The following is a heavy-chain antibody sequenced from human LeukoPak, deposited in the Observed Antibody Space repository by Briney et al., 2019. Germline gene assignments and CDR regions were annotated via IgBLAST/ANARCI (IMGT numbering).Heavy chain of an antibody. CDR2: INHSGST. CDR1: GGSFSGYY. D-gene: IGHD2-2*01. J-gene: IGHJ6*03. Sequence: PSETLSLTCAVYGGSFSGYYWSWIRQPPGKGLEWIGEINHSGSTNCNPSLKSRVTISVDTSKNQFSLKLSSVTAADTAVYYCARGRRGIGYCSSTSCHENYYYYMDVWGKGTTVTVSS. V-gene: IGHV4-34*01. CDR3: ARGRRGIGYCSSTSCHENYYYYMDV.